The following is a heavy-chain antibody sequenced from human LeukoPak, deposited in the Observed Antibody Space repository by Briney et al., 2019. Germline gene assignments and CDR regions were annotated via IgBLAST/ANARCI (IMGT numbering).Heavy chain of an antibody. V-gene: IGHV4-31*03. J-gene: IGHJ4*02. CDR1: GGSISSSAYY. D-gene: IGHD2-2*01. Sequence: SETLSLTCTVSGGSISSSAYYWSWIRQHPGKGLEWIGYIYYSGITYYNPSFKSRVTISVDTSKNQSSLNLSSVTAADTAVYYCARDGDCSSDSCYFDYWGQGILVTVSS. CDR2: IYYSGIT. CDR3: ARDGDCSSDSCYFDY.